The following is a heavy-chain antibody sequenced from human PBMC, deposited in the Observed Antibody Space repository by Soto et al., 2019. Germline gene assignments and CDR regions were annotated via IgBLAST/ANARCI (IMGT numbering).Heavy chain of an antibody. CDR3: ARGDTAIVRKGVDV. CDR2: IDPSDSYT. V-gene: IGHV5-10-1*01. D-gene: IGHD5-18*01. J-gene: IGHJ6*02. Sequence: GESLKISCEGSGYTFTSYYITWARQLPGKGLEWMGRIDPSDSYTTYNPSFEGHVTISADKSIRTAYLQWTSLEASDTVMYYCARGDTAIVRKGVDVWAKGPRSPSP. CDR1: GYTFTSYY.